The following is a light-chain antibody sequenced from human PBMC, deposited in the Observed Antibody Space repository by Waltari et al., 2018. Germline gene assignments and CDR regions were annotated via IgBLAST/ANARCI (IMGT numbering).Light chain of an antibody. CDR1: QSLLLSDGETY. Sequence: DIVMTQTPLSLSVTPGQPASISCKSSQSLLLSDGETYLFWYLQKPGQPPQLLISKVSNRFSGVPDRFSGSGSGTDFALKISRMEPEDVGVYYCTQSVRLPYTFGQGTKLEIK. V-gene: IGKV2D-29*01. J-gene: IGKJ2*01. CDR3: TQSVRLPYT. CDR2: KVS.